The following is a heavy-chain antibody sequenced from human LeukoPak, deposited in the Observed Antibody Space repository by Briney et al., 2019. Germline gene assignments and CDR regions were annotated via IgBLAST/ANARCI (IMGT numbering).Heavy chain of an antibody. CDR1: GFTFSSYA. J-gene: IGHJ3*02. CDR3: ARDRSILRGISEGFDI. V-gene: IGHV3-30-3*01. Sequence: GGSLRLSCAASGFTFSSYAMHWVRQAPGKGLEWVAVISYDGSNKYYADSVKGRFTISRDNSKNTLYLQMNSLRAEDTAVYYCARDRSILRGISEGFDIWGQGTMVTVSS. CDR2: ISYDGSNK. D-gene: IGHD3-10*01.